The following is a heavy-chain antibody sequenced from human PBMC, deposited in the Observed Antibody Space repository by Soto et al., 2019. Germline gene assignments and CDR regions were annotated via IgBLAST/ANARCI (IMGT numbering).Heavy chain of an antibody. Sequence: PGGSLSLSCLASGFTFSSYAMGWVRQAPGEGLEWVSGISGSGHSTYYADSVKGRFTISRDNSKNTLFLQMNSLRAEDTGVYHCAKAAGTTAMEVDYWGQGTVVTVSS. CDR2: ISGSGHST. J-gene: IGHJ4*02. CDR1: GFTFSSYA. D-gene: IGHD5-18*01. V-gene: IGHV3-23*01. CDR3: AKAAGTTAMEVDY.